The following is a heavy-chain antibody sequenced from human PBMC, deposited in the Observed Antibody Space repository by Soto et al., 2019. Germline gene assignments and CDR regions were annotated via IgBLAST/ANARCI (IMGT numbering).Heavy chain of an antibody. Sequence: QVQLVESGGGVVQPGRSLRLSCAASGFTLSNNGMHWVRQAPGKGLEWVAVISRDGNTKCYADSVKGRFAISKDNSENTLYLQMNSLRLEDTAVYFCARELASGNWGQGTLVTVSS. CDR2: ISRDGNTK. V-gene: IGHV3-30*03. CDR1: GFTLSNNG. CDR3: ARELASGN. J-gene: IGHJ4*02. D-gene: IGHD3-10*01.